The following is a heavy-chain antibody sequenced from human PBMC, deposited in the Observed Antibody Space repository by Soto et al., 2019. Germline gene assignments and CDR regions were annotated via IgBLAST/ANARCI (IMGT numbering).Heavy chain of an antibody. V-gene: IGHV3-11*06. CDR2: ISSSSSYT. D-gene: IGHD5-18*01. CDR3: ARVEYSYGHLDY. Sequence: GGSLRLSCAASGFTFSDYYMSWIRQAPGKGLEWVSYISSSSSYTNYADSVKGRFTISRDNAKNSLYLQMNSLRAEDTAVYYCARVEYSYGHLDYWGQGTLVTVSS. J-gene: IGHJ4*02. CDR1: GFTFSDYY.